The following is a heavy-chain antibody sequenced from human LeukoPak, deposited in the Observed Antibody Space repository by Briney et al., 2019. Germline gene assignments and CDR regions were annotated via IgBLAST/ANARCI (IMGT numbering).Heavy chain of an antibody. CDR3: ARDLGTRKSIAFAD. CDR1: GFSFSSYR. CDR2: ISSNNGYI. J-gene: IGHJ4*02. D-gene: IGHD6-6*01. V-gene: IGHV3-21*01. Sequence: GGSLRLSCAASGFSFSSYRMNWVRQAPGKGLEWVASISSNNGYIYYADSVKGRFTISRDNGEDSLHLQMNSLRAEDAAVYYCARDLGTRKSIAFADWGQGTLVTVSS.